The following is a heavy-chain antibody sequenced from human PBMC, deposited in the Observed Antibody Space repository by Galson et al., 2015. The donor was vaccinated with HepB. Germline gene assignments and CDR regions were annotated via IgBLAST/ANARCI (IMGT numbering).Heavy chain of an antibody. D-gene: IGHD3-3*01. CDR3: AKDLHDFRRDYYYYYGMDV. CDR1: GFTFSSYG. J-gene: IGHJ6*02. Sequence: SLRLSCAASGFTFSSYGMHWVRQAPGKGLEWVAVISYDGSNKYYADSVKGRFTISRDNSKNTLYLQMNSLRAEDTAVYYCAKDLHDFRRDYYYYYGMDVWGQGTTVTVSS. CDR2: ISYDGSNK. V-gene: IGHV3-30*18.